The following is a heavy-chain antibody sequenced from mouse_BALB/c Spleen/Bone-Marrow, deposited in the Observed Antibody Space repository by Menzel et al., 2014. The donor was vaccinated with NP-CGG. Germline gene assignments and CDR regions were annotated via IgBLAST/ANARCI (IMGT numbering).Heavy chain of an antibody. CDR1: GYTFTTYV. Sequence: QLVESGPERVKPGASVKMSCKASGYTFTTYVMHWVKQRPGQGLEWIGYINPYNDGTKYNEKFKGKATLTSDKSSSTAYMELSSLTSEDSAVYYCARHYYDYDYYAMDYWGQGTSVTVSS. CDR2: INPYNDGT. J-gene: IGHJ4*01. D-gene: IGHD2-4*01. V-gene: IGHV1-14*01. CDR3: ARHYYDYDYYAMDY.